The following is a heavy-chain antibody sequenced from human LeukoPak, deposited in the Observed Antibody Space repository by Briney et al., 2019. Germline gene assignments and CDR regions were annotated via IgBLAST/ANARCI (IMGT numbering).Heavy chain of an antibody. D-gene: IGHD1-14*01. Sequence: GESLKISCKGSGYSFTNYWIGWVRQMPGKGLEWMGIIYPGDSDTRYSPSFRGQVTISADKSITTAYLQWSSLKASDTAMYYCARQPTTLYYGMDVWGQGTTVTVSS. V-gene: IGHV5-51*01. J-gene: IGHJ6*02. CDR2: IYPGDSDT. CDR3: ARQPTTLYYGMDV. CDR1: GYSFTNYW.